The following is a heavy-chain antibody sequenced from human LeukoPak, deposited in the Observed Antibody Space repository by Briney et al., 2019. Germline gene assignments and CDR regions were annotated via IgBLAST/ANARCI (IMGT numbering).Heavy chain of an antibody. CDR1: GGSFSDYF. V-gene: IGHV4-34*01. J-gene: IGHJ3*02. CDR3: ARGHGAFDI. Sequence: PSETLSLTCAVYGGSFSDYFWSWIRQPPGKGLEWIGEINHSGSTNYNPSLKSRVIISVDTSKNQFSLKLTSVTAADTAVYYCARGHGAFDIWGQGTMVTVSS. CDR2: INHSGST.